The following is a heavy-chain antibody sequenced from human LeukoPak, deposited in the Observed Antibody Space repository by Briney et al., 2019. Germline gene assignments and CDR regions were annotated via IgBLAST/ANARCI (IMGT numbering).Heavy chain of an antibody. V-gene: IGHV3-53*01. CDR3: ASADYYDSSGYYGY. CDR1: GLTVSSNY. D-gene: IGHD3-22*01. J-gene: IGHJ4*02. CDR2: IYSGGST. Sequence: GGSLRLSCAASGLTVSSNYMSWVRQAPGKGLEGVSVIYSGGSTYYADSVKGRFTISRDNSKNTLYLQMNSLRAEDTAVYYCASADYYDSSGYYGYWGQGTLVTVSS.